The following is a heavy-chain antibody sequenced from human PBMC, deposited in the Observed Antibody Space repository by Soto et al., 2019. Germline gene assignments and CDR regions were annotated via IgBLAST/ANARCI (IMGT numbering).Heavy chain of an antibody. D-gene: IGHD3-3*01. CDR1: GDTFTSYA. CDR2: VIPMFGTP. V-gene: IGHV1-69*06. J-gene: IGHJ4*02. Sequence: QVQLVQSGAEVKKPGSSVKDSCTASGDTFTSYAFSWVRQAPGQGLEWMGGVIPMFGTPNYAQKFQGRLTITADKSTSTVYMELSGLTAEDTAVYFCARNGVAGMDFWGQVTLVTVSS. CDR3: ARNGVAGMDF.